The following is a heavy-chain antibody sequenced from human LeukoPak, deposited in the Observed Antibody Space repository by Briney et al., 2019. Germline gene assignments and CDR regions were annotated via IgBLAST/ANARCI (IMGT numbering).Heavy chain of an antibody. CDR2: LSGSGGST. CDR1: GFTFSSYA. Sequence: GGSLRLSCAASGFTFSSYAMSWVRQTPGKGLEWVSGLSGSGGSTYYADSVKGRFTISRDNSKNTLYLQMNSLRAEDTAVYYCAKDRGSSGWYGYWGQGTLVTVSS. D-gene: IGHD6-19*01. V-gene: IGHV3-23*01. J-gene: IGHJ4*02. CDR3: AKDRGSSGWYGY.